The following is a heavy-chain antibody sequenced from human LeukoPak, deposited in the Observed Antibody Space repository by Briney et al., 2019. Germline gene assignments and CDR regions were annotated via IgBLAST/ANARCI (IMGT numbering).Heavy chain of an antibody. D-gene: IGHD3-3*01. V-gene: IGHV1-2*02. J-gene: IGHJ3*02. CDR1: GYTFTGYY. CDR2: INPNSGGT. CDR3: AKPYYDFWSGPKYDAFDI. Sequence: ASVKVSCKASGYTFTGYYMHWVRQAPGQGLEWMGWINPNSGGTNYAQKFQGRVTMTRDTSISTAYMELSRLRSDDTAVYYCAKPYYDFWSGPKYDAFDIWGQGTMVTVSS.